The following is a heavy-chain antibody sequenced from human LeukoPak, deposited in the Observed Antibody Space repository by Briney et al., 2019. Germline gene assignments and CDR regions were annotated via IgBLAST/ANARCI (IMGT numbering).Heavy chain of an antibody. D-gene: IGHD2/OR15-2a*01. Sequence: PSETLSLTCTVSGGSISSYYWSWIRQPPGKGLEWIAYISDIGSINYNPSLKSRVTISLDTSKNQFSLRLSSVTAADTAVYYCAGHHPRNTVDFWGQGTLVTVSS. J-gene: IGHJ4*02. CDR3: AGHHPRNTVDF. CDR2: ISDIGSI. V-gene: IGHV4-59*08. CDR1: GGSISSYY.